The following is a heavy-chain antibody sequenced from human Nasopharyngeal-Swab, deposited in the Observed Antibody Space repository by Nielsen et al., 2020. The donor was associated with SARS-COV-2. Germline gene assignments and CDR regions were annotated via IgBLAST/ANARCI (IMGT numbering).Heavy chain of an antibody. CDR3: AKGASSGWYGGYYMDV. D-gene: IGHD6-19*01. J-gene: IGHJ6*03. CDR2: IGGSGGST. Sequence: ETLSLTCAASGFTFSSYAMSWVRQAPGKGLEWVSAIGGSGGSTYYADSVKGRFTISRDNSKNTLYLQMNSLRAEDTAVYYCAKGASSGWYGGYYMDVWGKGTTVTVSS. V-gene: IGHV3-23*01. CDR1: GFTFSSYA.